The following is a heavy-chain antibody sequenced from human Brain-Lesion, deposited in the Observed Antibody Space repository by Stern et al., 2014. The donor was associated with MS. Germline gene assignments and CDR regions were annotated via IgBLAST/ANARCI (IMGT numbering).Heavy chain of an antibody. D-gene: IGHD3-10*01. CDR2: IYYRGST. V-gene: IGHV4-39*01. CDR3: AKLWLGELPESPFDY. Sequence: VQLEESGPGLVKPSETLSLTCTVSGGSISSSSYYWGWIRQPPGKGLEWIGSIYYRGSTYYNPSLKSRVTISMDTSKNPFSLRLSSVTAADTAVYFCAKLWLGELPESPFDYWGQGTLVTVSS. CDR1: GGSISSSSYY. J-gene: IGHJ4*02.